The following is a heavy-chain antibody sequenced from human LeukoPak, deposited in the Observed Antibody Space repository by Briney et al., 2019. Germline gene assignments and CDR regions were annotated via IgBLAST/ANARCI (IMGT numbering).Heavy chain of an antibody. J-gene: IGHJ6*02. D-gene: IGHD2-2*02. CDR2: INHSGST. CDR3: ARHPGYCSSTSCYTRDYYYYGMDV. CDR1: GRSFSGYY. Sequence: SETLSLTCAVYGRSFSGYYWSWIRQPPGKGLEWIGEINHSGSTNYNPSLKSRVTISVDTSKNQFSLKLSSVTAADTAVYYCARHPGYCSSTSCYTRDYYYYGMDVWGQGTTVTVSS. V-gene: IGHV4-34*01.